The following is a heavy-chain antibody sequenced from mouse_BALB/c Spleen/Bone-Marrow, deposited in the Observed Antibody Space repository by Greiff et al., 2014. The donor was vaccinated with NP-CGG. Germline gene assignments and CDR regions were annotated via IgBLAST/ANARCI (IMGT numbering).Heavy chain of an antibody. Sequence: EKMSCKASGYTFNSYWMHWVKQRPGQGLEWIGDIYPGNNSNNYNEKFQTDATLSVATSSSSAYLQLCSTTSEHSAFYYCAIEEDFFDYWGQGTSLTVSS. J-gene: IGHJ2*02. CDR3: AIEEDFFDY. V-gene: IGHV1-55*01. CDR1: GYTFNSYW. CDR2: IYPGNNSN.